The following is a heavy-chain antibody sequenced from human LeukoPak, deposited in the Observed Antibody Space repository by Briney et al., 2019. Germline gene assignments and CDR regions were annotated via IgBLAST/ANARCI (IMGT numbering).Heavy chain of an antibody. Sequence: GGSLRLSCAASGFTFSTSSMNWVRRAPGKGLEWVSGISWNSGNIGYADSVKGRFTISRDNAKNSLYLQMNSLRAEDTALYYCAKDVGHSNSSPEDYFDYWGQGTLVTVSS. J-gene: IGHJ4*02. CDR1: GFTFSTSS. D-gene: IGHD6-6*01. CDR2: ISWNSGNI. V-gene: IGHV3-9*01. CDR3: AKDVGHSNSSPEDYFDY.